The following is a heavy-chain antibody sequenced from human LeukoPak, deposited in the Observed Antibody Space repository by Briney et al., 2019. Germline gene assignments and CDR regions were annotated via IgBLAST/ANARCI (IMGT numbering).Heavy chain of an antibody. CDR2: ISSSSSTI. Sequence: GGSLRLSCAASGFTFSSYSMNWVRQAPGKGLEWVSYISSSSSTIYYADSVKGRFTISRDNAKNSLYLQMNSLRAEDTAVYYCARERERITIFGVVTGGTAHDYWGQGTLVTVSS. D-gene: IGHD3-3*01. J-gene: IGHJ4*02. V-gene: IGHV3-48*01. CDR1: GFTFSSYS. CDR3: ARERERITIFGVVTGGTAHDY.